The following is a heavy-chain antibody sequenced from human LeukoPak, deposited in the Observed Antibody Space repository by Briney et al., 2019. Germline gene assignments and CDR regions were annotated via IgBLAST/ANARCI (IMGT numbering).Heavy chain of an antibody. J-gene: IGHJ4*02. CDR3: ARDFSIAATGTRVG. CDR2: ISYDGSNK. V-gene: IGHV3-30*04. D-gene: IGHD6-13*01. Sequence: GGSLRLSCAASGFTFSSYAMHWVRQAPGKGLEWVAVISYDGSNKYYADSVKGRFTISRDNSKNTLYLQMNSLRAEDTAVYYCARDFSIAATGTRVGWGQGTLVTVSS. CDR1: GFTFSSYA.